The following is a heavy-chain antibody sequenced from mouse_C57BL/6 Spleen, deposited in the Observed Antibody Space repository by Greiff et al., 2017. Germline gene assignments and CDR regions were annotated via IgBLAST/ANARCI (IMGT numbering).Heavy chain of an antibody. CDR3: ARHLYYSNHYAMDY. D-gene: IGHD2-5*01. CDR2: IWSDGST. J-gene: IGHJ4*01. V-gene: IGHV2-6-1*01. CDR1: GFSLTSYG. Sequence: QVQLQQSGPGLVAPSQSLSITCTVSGFSLTSYGVHWVRQPPGKGLEWLVVIWSDGSTTYNSALKSRLSISKDNSKSQVFLKMNSLQTDDTAMYYCARHLYYSNHYAMDYWGQGTSVTVSS.